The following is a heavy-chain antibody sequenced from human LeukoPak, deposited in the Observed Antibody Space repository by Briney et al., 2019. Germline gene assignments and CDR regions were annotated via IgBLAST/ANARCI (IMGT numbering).Heavy chain of an antibody. J-gene: IGHJ5*02. D-gene: IGHD3-16*01. Sequence: SGTLSLTCAVSGGSINSNNWWSWVRQPPGKGLEWIGEIYHSGSTYYNPSLKSRVTMSLDRSKNHFSLNLGSVTAADTAVYYCARGEFYGGLNWFDPWGQGTLVTVSS. CDR3: ARGEFYGGLNWFDP. CDR2: IYHSGST. V-gene: IGHV4-4*02. CDR1: GGSINSNNW.